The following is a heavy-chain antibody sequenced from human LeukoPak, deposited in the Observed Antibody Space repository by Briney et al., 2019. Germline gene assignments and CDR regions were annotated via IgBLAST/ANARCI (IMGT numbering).Heavy chain of an antibody. CDR3: ARGTVVTANDY. D-gene: IGHD4-23*01. CDR2: IYYSGST. CDR1: GGSISSYY. V-gene: IGHV4-59*01. Sequence: SETLSPTCTVSGGSISSYYWSWIRQPPGKGLEWIGYIYYSGSTNYNPSLKSRVTISVDTSKNQFSLKLSSVTAADTAVYYCARGTVVTANDYWGQGTLVTVSS. J-gene: IGHJ4*02.